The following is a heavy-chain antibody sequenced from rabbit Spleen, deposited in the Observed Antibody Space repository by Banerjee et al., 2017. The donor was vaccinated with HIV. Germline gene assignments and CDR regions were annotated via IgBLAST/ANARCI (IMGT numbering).Heavy chain of an antibody. Sequence: QSLEESGGDLVKPGASLTLTCTASGFSFSSSYYMCWVRQAPGKGLEWIACINTSSGNTVYANWAKGRFTISKTSSTTVTLQMTSLTAADTATYFCARDLADVIGWNFKLWGPGTLVTVS. D-gene: IGHD1-1*01. J-gene: IGHJ4*01. V-gene: IGHV1S40*01. CDR2: INTSSGNT. CDR3: ARDLADVIGWNFKL. CDR1: GFSFSSSYY.